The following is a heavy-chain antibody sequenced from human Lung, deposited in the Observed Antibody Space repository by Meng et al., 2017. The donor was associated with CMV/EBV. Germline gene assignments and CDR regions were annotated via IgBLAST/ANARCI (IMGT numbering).Heavy chain of an antibody. D-gene: IGHD3-16*01. CDR3: ARKTDTGGWNFHH. V-gene: IGHV1-2*02. J-gene: IGHJ1*01. Sequence: ASVKVSXKASGYTFTGYYLYWVRQAPGQGLEWMGWINPNNGGTNYAQRFQGRVTMTRDTSITTVYMELSRLTSDDTAVYYCARKTDTGGWNFHHWGQGTRVNGAS. CDR2: INPNNGGT. CDR1: GYTFTGYY.